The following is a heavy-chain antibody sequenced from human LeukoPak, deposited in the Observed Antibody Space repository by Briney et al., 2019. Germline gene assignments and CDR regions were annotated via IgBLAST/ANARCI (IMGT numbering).Heavy chain of an antibody. J-gene: IGHJ6*03. V-gene: IGHV3-21*01. D-gene: IGHD1-26*01. CDR2: ITTSSTYT. CDR3: ARDPYSGTYGNTYYYYMDV. Sequence: PGGSLRLSCEASGFSFSSYNMDWVRQTPGKGLEWISSITTSSTYTFYADSVKGRFTISRDNARNSLYLRMNSLRVEDTAVYYCARDPYSGTYGNTYYYYMDVWGKGTTVTISS. CDR1: GFSFSSYN.